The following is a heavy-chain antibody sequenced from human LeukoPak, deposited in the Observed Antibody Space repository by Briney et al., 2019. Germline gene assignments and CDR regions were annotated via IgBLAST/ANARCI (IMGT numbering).Heavy chain of an antibody. CDR1: GGSISSYY. CDR2: IYYSGST. J-gene: IGHJ4*02. CDR3: ARGSSPLDY. Sequence: SETLSLTCTVPGGSISSYYWSWIRQPPGKGLEWIGYIYYSGSTNYNPSLKSRVTISVDTSKNQFSLKLSSVTAADTAVYYCARGSSPLDYWGQGTLVTVSS. V-gene: IGHV4-59*01.